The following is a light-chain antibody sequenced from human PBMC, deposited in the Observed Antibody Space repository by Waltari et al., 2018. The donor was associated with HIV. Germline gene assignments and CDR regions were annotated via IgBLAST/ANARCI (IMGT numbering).Light chain of an antibody. CDR1: QDINNS. V-gene: IGKV1-33*01. CDR2: DAS. CDR3: QQYDNLYT. J-gene: IGKJ2*01. Sequence: DIKLTQSPSSLSVSVGDRVTITCQASQDINNSLNWYQQRPGKAPKVLIYDASILEAGVPSRFSGRGSGTDFTLTISSLQPEDIATYYCQQYDNLYTFGQGTKLELK.